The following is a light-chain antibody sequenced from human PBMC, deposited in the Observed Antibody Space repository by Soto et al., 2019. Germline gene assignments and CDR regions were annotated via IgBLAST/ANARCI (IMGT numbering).Light chain of an antibody. V-gene: IGKV3-15*01. CDR2: AAS. CDR3: QQYNNWPKT. Sequence: EIVLTQSPATLSLSPGERATLSCRASQSLSTYLAWYQQKPGQAPRLLIYAASNRATGIPARFSGSGSGTEFTLTISSLQSEDFASDYCQQYNNWPKTFGQGPRM. J-gene: IGKJ5*01. CDR1: QSLSTY.